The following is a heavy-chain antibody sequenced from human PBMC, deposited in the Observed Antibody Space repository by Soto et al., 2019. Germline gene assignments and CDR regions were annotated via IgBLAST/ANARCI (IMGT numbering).Heavy chain of an antibody. V-gene: IGHV3-48*02. CDR2: IGSSGGTI. Sequence: HPGGSLRLSCAPSGFTLRNYTMHWVRQAPGKGLEWVSYIGSSGGTIYYAESVKGRFTVSRDNAKNSLYLQMNSLRDEDTAVYYCVRAAIQYYADNGYYVMAALDLWGQGTMVTVSS. CDR3: VRAAIQYYADNGYYVMAALDL. D-gene: IGHD3-22*01. J-gene: IGHJ3*01. CDR1: GFTLRNYT.